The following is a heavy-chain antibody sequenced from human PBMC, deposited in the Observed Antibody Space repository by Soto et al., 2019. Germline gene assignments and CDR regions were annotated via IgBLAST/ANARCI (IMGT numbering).Heavy chain of an antibody. V-gene: IGHV4-34*01. CDR3: ARARRALDV. Sequence: QVQLQQWGAGLLKPSETLSLTCAVYGGSFSGYYWSWIRQPPGKGLELIGEINHSGSTNYNPSLKSRLTISVDTSKNQFSLRLTSVTAADTAVYYCARARRALDVWGQGTTVTVSS. CDR1: GGSFSGYY. CDR2: INHSGST. J-gene: IGHJ6*02.